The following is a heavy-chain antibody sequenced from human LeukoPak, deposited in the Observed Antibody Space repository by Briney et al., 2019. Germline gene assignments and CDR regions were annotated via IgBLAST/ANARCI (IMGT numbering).Heavy chain of an antibody. V-gene: IGHV3-15*01. J-gene: IGHJ4*02. CDR3: TTMGAMYCSSSDCSTRFDY. D-gene: IGHD2-2*02. Sequence: GGSLRLSCAVSGFIFSNTYLIWVSQAPGKGLEWVGHIKNNVDGGTTEYAAPVEGRFTISRDDSKHTVSLQMDSLKAEDTAVYYCTTMGAMYCSSSDCSTRFDYWGQGILVTVSS. CDR2: IKNNVDGGTT. CDR1: GFIFSNTY.